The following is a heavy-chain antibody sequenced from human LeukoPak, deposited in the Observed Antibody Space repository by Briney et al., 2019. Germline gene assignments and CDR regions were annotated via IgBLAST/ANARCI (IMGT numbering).Heavy chain of an antibody. Sequence: GASVKVSCKASGGTFSSYAISWVRQAPGQGLEWMGGIIPIFGTANYAQKFQGRVTITADESTSTAYMELSSLRSEDTAVYYCARDTPGYCSSTSCYGVAYWGQGTLVTVSS. J-gene: IGHJ4*02. CDR1: GGTFSSYA. CDR2: IIPIFGTA. V-gene: IGHV1-69*13. CDR3: ARDTPGYCSSTSCYGVAY. D-gene: IGHD2-2*01.